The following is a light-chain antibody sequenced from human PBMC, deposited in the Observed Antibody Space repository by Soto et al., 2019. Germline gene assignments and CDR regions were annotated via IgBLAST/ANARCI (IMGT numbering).Light chain of an antibody. CDR2: DVS. Sequence: QSALTQPASVSGSPGQSITISCTGTSSDVGSYNYVSWYQQHPGKAPKVIIYDVSNRPSGVSNRFSGSKSGDTASLTISGLQAEDDADYFCSSYTVNTTLRYVFGVGTKVTVL. CDR3: SSYTVNTTLRYV. J-gene: IGLJ1*01. CDR1: SSDVGSYNY. V-gene: IGLV2-14*03.